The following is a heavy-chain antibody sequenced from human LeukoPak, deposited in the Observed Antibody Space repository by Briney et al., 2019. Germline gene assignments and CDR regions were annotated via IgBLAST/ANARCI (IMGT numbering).Heavy chain of an antibody. J-gene: IGHJ4*02. CDR3: AGVSESGWYYFDY. CDR1: GFTFSTYA. Sequence: PGGSLRLSCAASGFTFSTYAMHWVRQAPGKGLEWVAVISYDGSYKYYADSVKGRFSISRDNSKKTLYLQMGSLRDGDTAVYYCAGVSESGWYYFDYWGQGTLVTVSS. D-gene: IGHD6-19*01. CDR2: ISYDGSYK. V-gene: IGHV3-30*03.